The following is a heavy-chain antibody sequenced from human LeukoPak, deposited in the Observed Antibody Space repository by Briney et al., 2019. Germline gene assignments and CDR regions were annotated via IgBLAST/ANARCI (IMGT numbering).Heavy chain of an antibody. CDR3: AKALSRPQYYYYYGMDV. CDR2: ISGSGDSK. Sequence: GGSLRLSCAASEFTFRSYAMSWVRQAPGKGLEWVSTISGSGDSKYYEDSVKGRFTISRGNSKNTLYLQMNSLRAEDTAVYYCAKALSRPQYYYYYGMDVWGQGTTVTVSS. V-gene: IGHV3-23*01. D-gene: IGHD6-6*01. J-gene: IGHJ6*02. CDR1: EFTFRSYA.